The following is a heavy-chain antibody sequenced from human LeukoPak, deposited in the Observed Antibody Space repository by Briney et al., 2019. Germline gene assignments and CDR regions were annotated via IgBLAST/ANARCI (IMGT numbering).Heavy chain of an antibody. Sequence: ASVKVSCKASGYTFTGYYMHWVRQAPGQGLEWMGWINPNSGGTNYAQKFQGRVTMTRDTSISTAYMELRSLRSDDTAVYYCARAGYDSSQDAFDIWGQGTMVTVSS. CDR2: INPNSGGT. CDR3: ARAGYDSSQDAFDI. D-gene: IGHD3-22*01. J-gene: IGHJ3*02. V-gene: IGHV1-2*02. CDR1: GYTFTGYY.